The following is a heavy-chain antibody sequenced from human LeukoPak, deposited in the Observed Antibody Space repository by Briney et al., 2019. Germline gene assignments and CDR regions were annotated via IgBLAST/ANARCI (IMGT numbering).Heavy chain of an antibody. Sequence: ASVKVSCKASGYTFTSYYMHWVRQAPGQGLEWMGIINPSGGSTSYAQKFQGRVTMTRDMSTSTVYMELSSLRSEDTAVYYCARELYSGSPSTDDAFDIWGQGTMVTVSS. CDR2: INPSGGST. D-gene: IGHD1-26*01. CDR1: GYTFTSYY. J-gene: IGHJ3*02. CDR3: ARELYSGSPSTDDAFDI. V-gene: IGHV1-46*01.